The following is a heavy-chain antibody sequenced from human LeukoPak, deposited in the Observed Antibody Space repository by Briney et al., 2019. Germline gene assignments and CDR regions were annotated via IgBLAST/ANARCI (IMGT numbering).Heavy chain of an antibody. V-gene: IGHV3-23*01. Sequence: PGGSLRLSRAASGFSFSSYEINWVRQAPGKGLEWVSAISGSGGSTYYADSVKGRFTISRDNSKNTLYLQMNSLRAEDTAVYYCAKGKKGLLFVRGVDFDYWGQGTLVTVSS. CDR3: AKGKKGLLFVRGVDFDY. J-gene: IGHJ4*02. CDR2: ISGSGGST. CDR1: GFSFSSYE. D-gene: IGHD3-10*01.